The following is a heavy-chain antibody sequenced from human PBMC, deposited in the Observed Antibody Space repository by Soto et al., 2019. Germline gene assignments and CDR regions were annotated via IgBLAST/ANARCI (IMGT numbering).Heavy chain of an antibody. J-gene: IGHJ6*02. V-gene: IGHV4-34*02. Sequence: QVQLQQWGAGLLKPSETLSLTCAVYGGSFSGHYWTWIRQPPGKGLEWIGESNHSGSSSYNPSLKSRVTMSVDKSKTQCSLKLSSVTAADTAVYYCALGGVLNYYYYPMDVWGQGTTVTVSS. D-gene: IGHD3-16*01. CDR1: GGSFSGHY. CDR3: ALGGVLNYYYYPMDV. CDR2: SNHSGSS.